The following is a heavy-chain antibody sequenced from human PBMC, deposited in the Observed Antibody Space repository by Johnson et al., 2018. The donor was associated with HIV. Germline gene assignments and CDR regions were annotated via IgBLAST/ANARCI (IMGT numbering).Heavy chain of an antibody. V-gene: IGHV3-30-3*01. Sequence: VQLVESGGDVVQPGRSLRLYCAASGFTFSSYGIHWVRQAPGKGLEWVAVISYDGSNKYYADSVKGRFTISRDNSKNTLFLQMNSLRAEDTAVYYCARDGQVYYNFWISSLAFDIWGQGTMVTVSS. CDR3: ARDGQVYYNFWISSLAFDI. D-gene: IGHD3-3*01. J-gene: IGHJ3*02. CDR1: GFTFSSYG. CDR2: ISYDGSNK.